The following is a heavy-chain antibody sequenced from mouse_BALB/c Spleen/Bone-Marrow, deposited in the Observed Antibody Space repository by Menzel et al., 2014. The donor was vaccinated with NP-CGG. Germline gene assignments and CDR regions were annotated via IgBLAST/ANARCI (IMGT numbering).Heavy chain of an antibody. Sequence: QVQLKESGAELARPGASVKMSCKASGCTFTNYTMQWIRQRPGQGLEWIGYIVPSSDYTNYNQNFKDKATLTADKSSSTAYMQLNSRTSEDFAVYYCAREARTGAWFAYWGQGTLVTVSA. CDR1: GCTFTNYT. CDR2: IVPSSDYT. J-gene: IGHJ3*01. CDR3: AREARTGAWFAY. D-gene: IGHD4-1*01. V-gene: IGHV1-4*01.